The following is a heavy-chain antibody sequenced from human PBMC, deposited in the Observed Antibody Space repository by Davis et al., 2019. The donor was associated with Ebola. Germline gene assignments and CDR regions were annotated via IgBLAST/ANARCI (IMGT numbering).Heavy chain of an antibody. Sequence: ASVKVSCKASGYTFTAYYIHWLRQAPGQGLEWMGWINPNSGGTNYAQKFQGWVTMTRDTSISTAYMELSRLRSDDTAVYYCARGLGYYDSSGYLGAFDIWGQGTMVTVPS. CDR3: ARGLGYYDSSGYLGAFDI. CDR2: INPNSGGT. D-gene: IGHD3-22*01. J-gene: IGHJ3*02. CDR1: GYTFTAYY. V-gene: IGHV1-2*04.